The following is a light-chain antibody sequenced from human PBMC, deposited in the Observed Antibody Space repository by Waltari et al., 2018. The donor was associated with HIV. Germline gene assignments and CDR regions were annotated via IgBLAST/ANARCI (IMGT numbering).Light chain of an antibody. CDR1: QGINSY. V-gene: IGKV1-9*01. CDR3: QQLNSYHLT. Sequence: DIHLTQSPPFLPASIGDRVTISCRATQGINSYLAWYQQKPGKAPKLLIYVASTWRSGVPSRFSGSGSGTEFTLTISNLQPEDSATYYCQQLNSYHLTFGGGTKVETK. J-gene: IGKJ4*01. CDR2: VAS.